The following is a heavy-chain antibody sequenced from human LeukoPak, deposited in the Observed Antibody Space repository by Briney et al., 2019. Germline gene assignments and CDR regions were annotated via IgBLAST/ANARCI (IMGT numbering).Heavy chain of an antibody. CDR1: GFTFSSYS. V-gene: IGHV3-48*04. D-gene: IGHD5-18*01. J-gene: IGHJ4*02. Sequence: GGSLRLSCAASGFTFSSYSMNWVRQAPGKGLEWVSYISSSSSTIYYADSVKGRFTISRDNAKNSLYLQMNSLRAEDTAVYYCARDGGRGYSYGYKNWGQGTLVTVSS. CDR3: ARDGGRGYSYGYKN. CDR2: ISSSSSTI.